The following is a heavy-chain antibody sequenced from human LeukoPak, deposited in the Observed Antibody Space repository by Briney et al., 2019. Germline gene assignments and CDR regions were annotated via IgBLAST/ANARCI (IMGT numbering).Heavy chain of an antibody. CDR3: ARNYYYYGMDV. Sequence: SETLSLTCTVSGGSISGYYWSWIRQPPGKGLEWIGYIYYSGSTNYNPSLKSRVTISVDTSKNQFSLKLSSVTAADTAVYYCARNYYYYGMDVWGQGTTVTVSS. V-gene: IGHV4-59*08. J-gene: IGHJ6*02. CDR1: GGSISGYY. CDR2: IYYSGST.